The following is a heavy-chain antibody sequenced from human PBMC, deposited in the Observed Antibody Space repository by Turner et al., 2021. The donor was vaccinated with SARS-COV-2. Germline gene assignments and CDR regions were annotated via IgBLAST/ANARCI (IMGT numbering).Heavy chain of an antibody. V-gene: IGHV3-9*01. J-gene: IGHJ4*02. CDR1: GFTFDDYA. CDR2: IIVDSGSV. CDR3: AKDRGYDFLTCYSPYFDY. D-gene: IGHD3-9*01. Sequence: EVQLVESGGGLVQPGRSLRLSCAASGFTFDDYAMHWGRQAPWKGLEWVSGIIVDSGSVGYTGSVKGRVTMSRDNAKNSLYLQMNSLRAEDTALYYCAKDRGYDFLTCYSPYFDYWGQGTLVTVSS.